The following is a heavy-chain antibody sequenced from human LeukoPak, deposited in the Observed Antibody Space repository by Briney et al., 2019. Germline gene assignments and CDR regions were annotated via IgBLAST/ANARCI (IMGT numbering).Heavy chain of an antibody. CDR2: ISYDGSNK. CDR3: AKDFKILVVGLFDY. Sequence: GRSLRLSCAASGFTFSSYGMHWVRQAPGKGLEWVAVISYDGSNKYYADSVKGRFTISRDNSKNTLYLQMNSLRAGDTAVYYCAKDFKILVVGLFDYWGQGTLVTVSS. V-gene: IGHV3-30*18. J-gene: IGHJ4*02. CDR1: GFTFSSYG. D-gene: IGHD2-15*01.